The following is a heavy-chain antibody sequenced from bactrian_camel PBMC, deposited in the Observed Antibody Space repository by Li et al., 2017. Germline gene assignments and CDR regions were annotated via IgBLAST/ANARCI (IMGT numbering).Heavy chain of an antibody. CDR3: AADLPPPGASGCYSGLRDTAYGY. CDR1: GFTFDRYG. D-gene: IGHD2*01. Sequence: HVQLVESGGGLVQPGGSLRLSCSASGFTFDRYGIAWVRQVWGKGLEWVSGMNRDGSMAYYADTVKGRFTISKDNAKNTLTLQMSSLKPEDTAVYYCAADLPPPGASGCYSGLRDTAYGYWGRGTQVTVS. CDR2: MNRDGSMA. J-gene: IGHJ4*01. V-gene: IGHV3S9*01.